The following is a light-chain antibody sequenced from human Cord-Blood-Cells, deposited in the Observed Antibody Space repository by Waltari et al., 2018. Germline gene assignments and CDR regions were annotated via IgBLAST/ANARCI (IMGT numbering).Light chain of an antibody. Sequence: QSALTQPASVSGSPGQSITISCTGTSSGVGSYNLVSWYQQHPGKAPKLMIYEGSKRHSGVSNRSAGSKSGNTASLTISGLQDEDEADYYCCSYAGSSTYYVFGTGTKVTVL. CDR2: EGS. CDR3: CSYAGSSTYYV. V-gene: IGLV2-23*01. CDR1: SSGVGSYNL. J-gene: IGLJ1*01.